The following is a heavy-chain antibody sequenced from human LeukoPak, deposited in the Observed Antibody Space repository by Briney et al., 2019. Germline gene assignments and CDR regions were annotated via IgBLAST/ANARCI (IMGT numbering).Heavy chain of an antibody. V-gene: IGHV3-23*01. Sequence: GGSLRLSCAASGFTFSSYAMSWVRQAPGKGLEWVSSISGSGGNIFYADSVKGRFTISRDNSKHTLYLQMSSLRAEDTAIYYCAKGRGYYDTSGYGRSWDYWGQGTLVTVSS. J-gene: IGHJ4*02. CDR2: ISGSGGNI. CDR3: AKGRGYYDTSGYGRSWDY. CDR1: GFTFSSYA. D-gene: IGHD3-22*01.